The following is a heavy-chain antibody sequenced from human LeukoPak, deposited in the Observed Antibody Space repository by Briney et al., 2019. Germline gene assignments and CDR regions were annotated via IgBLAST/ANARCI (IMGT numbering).Heavy chain of an antibody. D-gene: IGHD4-17*01. J-gene: IGHJ6*02. CDR2: TRTKAKDYTT. Sequence: GALRLSCATSGFTFSYHYMGWVRQAPGKGLGWVARTRTKAKDYTTEYAASVKGRFTVSRDESMHSLYLQMNSLKTEDTAVYYCARGPTVTFNYHYGMDVWGQGTTVTVSS. V-gene: IGHV3-72*01. CDR3: ARGPTVTFNYHYGMDV. CDR1: GFTFSYHY.